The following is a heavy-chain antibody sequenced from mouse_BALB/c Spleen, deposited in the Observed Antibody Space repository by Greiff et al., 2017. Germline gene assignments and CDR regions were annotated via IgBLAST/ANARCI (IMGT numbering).Heavy chain of an antibody. CDR2: ISYDGSN. J-gene: IGHJ3*01. V-gene: IGHV3-6*02. CDR1: GYSITSGYY. CDR3: AREGGG. Sequence: DVQLQESGPGLVKPSQSLSLTCSVTGYSITSGYYWNWIRQFPGNKLEWMGYISYDGSNNYNPSLKNRISITRDTSKNQFFLKLNSVTTEDTATYYCAREGGGWGQGTLVTVSA.